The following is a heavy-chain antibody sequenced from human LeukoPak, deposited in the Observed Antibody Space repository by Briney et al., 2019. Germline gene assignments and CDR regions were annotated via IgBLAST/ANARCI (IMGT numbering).Heavy chain of an antibody. D-gene: IGHD2-21*01. CDR3: ARGGAVYCGGDCYPYYFDY. V-gene: IGHV4-4*07. J-gene: IGHJ4*02. Sequence: SETLSLTCTVSGGSISSYYWSWIRQPAGKGLEWIGRIYTSGSTNYNPSLKSRVTMSVDTSKNQFSLTLSSVTAADTAVYYCARGGAVYCGGDCYPYYFDYWGQGTLVTVSS. CDR1: GGSISSYY. CDR2: IYTSGST.